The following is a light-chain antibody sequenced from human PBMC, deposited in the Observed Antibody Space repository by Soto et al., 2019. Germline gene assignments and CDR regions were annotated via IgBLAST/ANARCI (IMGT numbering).Light chain of an antibody. Sequence: QPVLTQPPSVSGAPGLRVTISCTGSSSNIGAGYDVNWYQQLPGTAPKLVIFGNDNRPSGVPDRFSGSKSDTSASLAITGLQAEDEADYYCQAYDSSLSGYVFGGGTKLTVL. CDR3: QAYDSSLSGYV. V-gene: IGLV1-40*01. CDR1: SSNIGAGYD. CDR2: GND. J-gene: IGLJ2*01.